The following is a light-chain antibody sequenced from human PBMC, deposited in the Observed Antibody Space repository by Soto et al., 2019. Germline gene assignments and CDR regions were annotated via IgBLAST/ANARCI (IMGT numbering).Light chain of an antibody. CDR2: AAS. CDR3: QQLNTFPVT. J-gene: IGKJ4*01. Sequence: DIQMTQSPSTLSASVGDTVTITCRASESIDNWLAWYQQKPGKAPKLLIFAASTLVRGVPSRFSGRGSGTEFTLTISSLQADDYATCYCQQLNTFPVTFGGGTKVEIK. CDR1: ESIDNW. V-gene: IGKV1-5*01.